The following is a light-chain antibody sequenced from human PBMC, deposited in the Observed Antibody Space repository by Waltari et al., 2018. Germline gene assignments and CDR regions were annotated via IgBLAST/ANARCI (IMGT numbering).Light chain of an antibody. Sequence: DIQMTQSPSTLSSSVGDRVTITCRASQTINKWLAWYQQKPGKAPKLLIYFAPTLESGVPSRFSGTGSGAEYTLTISSLQPDDFATYYCQQYNTYRYTFGQGTKLEIK. CDR1: QTINKW. J-gene: IGKJ2*01. V-gene: IGKV1-5*03. CDR2: FAP. CDR3: QQYNTYRYT.